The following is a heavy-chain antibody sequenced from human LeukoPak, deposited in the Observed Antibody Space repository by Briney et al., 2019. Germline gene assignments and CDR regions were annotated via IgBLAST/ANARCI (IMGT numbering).Heavy chain of an antibody. CDR1: GYSFTSYW. V-gene: IGHV5-51*01. D-gene: IGHD6-19*01. CDR2: IYPGDSDT. J-gene: IGHJ4*02. CDR3: ARRVYSSGGRYFDY. Sequence: GESPKISCNGSGYSFTSYWIGWVRQIPGKGLEWMGIIYPGDSDTRYSPPFQGQVTISADKSISTAYLQLSSLKAADTALYYCARRVYSSGGRYFDYWGQGTLVTVSS.